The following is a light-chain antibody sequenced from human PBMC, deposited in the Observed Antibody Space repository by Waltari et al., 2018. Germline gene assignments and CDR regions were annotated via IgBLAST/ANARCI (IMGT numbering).Light chain of an antibody. CDR2: KAS. CDR3: QEYDSLPVT. V-gene: IGKV1-5*03. CDR1: QSVKNN. Sequence: DIQMTQSPSPLSASVGHRVTITCRASQSVKNNLAWYQQKPGKAPKVLIHKASRLESGVPSRFSGSGYGTEFTLTISSLQPDDFATYYCQEYDSLPVTFGGGTKVEIK. J-gene: IGKJ4*01.